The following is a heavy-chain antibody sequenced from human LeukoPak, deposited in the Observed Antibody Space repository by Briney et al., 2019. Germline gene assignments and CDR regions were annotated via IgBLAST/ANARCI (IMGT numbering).Heavy chain of an antibody. D-gene: IGHD3-10*01. CDR3: AKDAVAPGSGGDYFDY. J-gene: IGHJ4*02. CDR2: FTASGSTT. V-gene: IGHV3-23*01. Sequence: GGYLRLSCAASGFTFSSFAMSWVRQTPGKGLEWVSTFTASGSTTYYADSVKGRFTISRDDSKNTLYLQMNSLRADDTAVYYCAKDAVAPGSGGDYFDYWAQGTLVTVSS. CDR1: GFTFSSFA.